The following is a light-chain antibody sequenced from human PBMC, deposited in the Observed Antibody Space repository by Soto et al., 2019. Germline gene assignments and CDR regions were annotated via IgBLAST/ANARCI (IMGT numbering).Light chain of an antibody. CDR1: HDITNY. V-gene: IGKV1-27*01. CDR2: AAS. J-gene: IGKJ3*01. Sequence: DIQMTQSPSSLSASVGDRVTITCRASHDITNYLAWYQQKPGKVPKLLIYAASTLQSGVPSRFSGSGSGTDFTLTISSLQPEDAATYFCQKCSGPPPLTFGPGTTVDIK. CDR3: QKCSGPPPLT.